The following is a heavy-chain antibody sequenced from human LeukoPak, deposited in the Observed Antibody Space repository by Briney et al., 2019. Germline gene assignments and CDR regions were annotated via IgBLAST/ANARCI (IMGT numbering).Heavy chain of an antibody. D-gene: IGHD6-19*01. V-gene: IGHV1-2*02. CDR2: INPNSGGT. CDR3: ARVDYTSGWYENHDAFDI. CDR1: GYTFTGYY. Sequence: ASVKVSCKASGYTFTGYYIHWVRQAPGQGLEWMGWINPNSGGTNYAQKFQGRVTVTRDTSISTAYMEVRSLRSDDTAVYYCARVDYTSGWYENHDAFDIWGQGIMVTASS. J-gene: IGHJ3*02.